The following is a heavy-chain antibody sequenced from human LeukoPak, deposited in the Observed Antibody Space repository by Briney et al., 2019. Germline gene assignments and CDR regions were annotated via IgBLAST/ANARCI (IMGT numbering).Heavy chain of an antibody. CDR3: ARDQGWLQFDN. CDR1: GFSFSSYW. D-gene: IGHD5-12*01. Sequence: GGSLRLSCAASGFSFSSYWMSWVRQAPGKGLEWVANIKEEGSEKYYVDSLKGRFTISRDNAKSSLSLQLNSLRAEDTAVYYCARDQGWLQFDNWGQGTLVTVSS. V-gene: IGHV3-7*05. J-gene: IGHJ4*02. CDR2: IKEEGSEK.